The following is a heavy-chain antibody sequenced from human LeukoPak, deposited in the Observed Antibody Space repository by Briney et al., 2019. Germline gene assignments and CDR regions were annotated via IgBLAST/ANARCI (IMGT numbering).Heavy chain of an antibody. Sequence: PSQTLSLTCAVSGGSISSGDFPWSWIRQPPGKGLEWIGYIFHTGHTSYNPSLKSRVTISVDMSKNQFSLKLSSVTAADTAVYYCARAGPYYAKRNWGQGTLVTVSS. J-gene: IGHJ4*02. CDR1: GGSISSGDFP. CDR2: IFHTGHT. CDR3: ARAGPYYAKRN. V-gene: IGHV4-30-2*01. D-gene: IGHD2-2*01.